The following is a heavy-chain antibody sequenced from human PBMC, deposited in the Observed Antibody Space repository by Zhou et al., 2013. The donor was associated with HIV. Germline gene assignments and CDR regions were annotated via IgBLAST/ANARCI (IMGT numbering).Heavy chain of an antibody. CDR3: VRENFGSGSPIFDS. CDR1: GYPFTASG. J-gene: IGHJ4*02. D-gene: IGHD3-10*01. CDR2: IYTYNGHT. Sequence: QVQLVQSGPEAKKPGASVKVSCKTSGYPFTASGINWVRQAPGQGLQWMGWIYTYNGHTKYAQEFQGRVSMTTDTSTRTAYMELRRLRSDDTALYFCVRENFGSGSPIFDSWGQGTLVTVSS. V-gene: IGHV1-18*01.